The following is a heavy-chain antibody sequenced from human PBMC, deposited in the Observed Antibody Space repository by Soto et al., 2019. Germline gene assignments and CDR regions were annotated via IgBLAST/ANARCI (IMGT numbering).Heavy chain of an antibody. D-gene: IGHD3-9*01. CDR1: GFTFSSYA. CDR3: AKDVRYFDWLPVYFDY. J-gene: IGHJ4*02. V-gene: IGHV3-23*01. CDR2: ISGSGGST. Sequence: PGGSLRVSCTASGFTFSSYAMSWVRQAPGKGLEWVSAISGSGGSTYYADSVKGRFTISRDNSKNTLYLQMNSLRAEDTAVYYCAKDVRYFDWLPVYFDYWGQGTLVTVSS.